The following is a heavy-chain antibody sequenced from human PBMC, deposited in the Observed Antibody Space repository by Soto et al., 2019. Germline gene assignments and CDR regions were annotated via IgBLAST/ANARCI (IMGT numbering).Heavy chain of an antibody. Sequence: SETLSLTCTVSGGSISSGDYYWSWIRQPPGKGLEWIGYIYYSGGTYYNPSLKSRVTISVDTSKNQFSLKLSSVTAADTAVYYCARDYYDSSGYPAYFDYWGQGTLGTV. V-gene: IGHV4-30-4*01. D-gene: IGHD3-22*01. CDR1: GGSISSGDYY. CDR3: ARDYYDSSGYPAYFDY. J-gene: IGHJ4*02. CDR2: IYYSGGT.